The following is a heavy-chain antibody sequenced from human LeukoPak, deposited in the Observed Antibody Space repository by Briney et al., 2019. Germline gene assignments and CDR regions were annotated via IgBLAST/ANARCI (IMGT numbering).Heavy chain of an antibody. CDR3: AKAYDPYSSSGGPVGY. V-gene: IGHV3-43*01. CDR2: ISWDGGST. Sequence: GGSLRLSCAASGFTFDDYTMHWVRQAPGKGLEWVSLISWDGGSTYYADSVKGRFTISRDNSKNSLYLQMNSLRTEDTALYYCAKAYDPYSSSGGPVGYWGQGTLVTVSS. J-gene: IGHJ4*02. CDR1: GFTFDDYT. D-gene: IGHD6-13*01.